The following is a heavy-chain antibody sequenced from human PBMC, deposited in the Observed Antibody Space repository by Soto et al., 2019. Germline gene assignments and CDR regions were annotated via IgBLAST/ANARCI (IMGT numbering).Heavy chain of an antibody. J-gene: IGHJ6*02. Sequence: PVNVACKSAGFTLSDSAVRWVRQARGQGLEWIGWIVAGSGNTNYAQKFQERVTITRDMSTSTAYMELSSLRSDDTAVYYCAAGRTGGSYYGMDVWGQGTTVTVS. D-gene: IGHD2-2*01. CDR3: AAGRTGGSYYGMDV. CDR1: GFTLSDSA. V-gene: IGHV1-58*01. CDR2: IVAGSGNT.